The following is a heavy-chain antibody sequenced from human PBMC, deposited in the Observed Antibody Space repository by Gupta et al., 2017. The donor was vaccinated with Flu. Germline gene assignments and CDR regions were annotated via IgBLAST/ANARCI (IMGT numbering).Heavy chain of an antibody. D-gene: IGHD2-15*01. CDR1: GFTFSSYN. CDR2: ITTGSETV. Sequence: EVQLVESGGGSVQPRASLRLSCVGSGFTFSSYNFNWVRQAPGRGLEWVSYITTGSETVYYTESAKGRFTVSRDNAKNSLYLQMDYLRDEDTAVYYCARESDVSYCDYWGQGTVVTVSS. J-gene: IGHJ4*02. V-gene: IGHV3-48*02. CDR3: ARESDVSYCDY.